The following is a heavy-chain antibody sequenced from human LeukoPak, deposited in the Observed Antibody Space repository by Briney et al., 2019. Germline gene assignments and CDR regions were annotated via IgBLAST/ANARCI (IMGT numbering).Heavy chain of an antibody. CDR3: AREGYGSSWSYYYYYMDV. J-gene: IGHJ6*03. V-gene: IGHV1-18*01. CDR1: GYTFTSYG. CDR2: ISAYNGNT. D-gene: IGHD6-13*01. Sequence: ASVKVSCKASGYTFTSYGISWVRQAPGQGLEWMGWISAYNGNTNYAQKLQGRVTMTTDTSTSTAYMELRSLRSDDTAVYYRAREGYGSSWSYYYYYMDVWGKGTTVTVSS.